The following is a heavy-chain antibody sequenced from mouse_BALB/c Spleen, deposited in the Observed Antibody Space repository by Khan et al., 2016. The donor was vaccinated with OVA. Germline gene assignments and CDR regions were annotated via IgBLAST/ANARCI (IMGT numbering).Heavy chain of an antibody. D-gene: IGHD2-10*01. V-gene: IGHV2-6-1*01. CDR3: ARQPYYHYNIMDY. J-gene: IGHJ4*01. Sequence: QVQLKESGPGLVAPSQSLSTTCTISGFSLTNYGVHWIRQPPGKGLEWLVVMWSDGSTTYNSALKSRLTISKDNSKSQVFLKMNSLQTDDTAMYFCARQPYYHYNIMDYWGQGTSVTVSS. CDR2: MWSDGST. CDR1: GFSLTNYG.